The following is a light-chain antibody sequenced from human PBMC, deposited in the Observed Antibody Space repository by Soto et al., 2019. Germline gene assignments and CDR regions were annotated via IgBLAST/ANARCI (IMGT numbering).Light chain of an antibody. Sequence: DIQVTQSPSSVSASVGDRVTITCRASQSISTYLNWYQHKPGKAPKVLIYAVSSLQSGVPSRFSGSGSGTDFTLTITSLQPEDSATYYCQHSYGTPLTFGQGTKVDIK. CDR1: QSISTY. CDR2: AVS. J-gene: IGKJ1*01. CDR3: QHSYGTPLT. V-gene: IGKV1-39*01.